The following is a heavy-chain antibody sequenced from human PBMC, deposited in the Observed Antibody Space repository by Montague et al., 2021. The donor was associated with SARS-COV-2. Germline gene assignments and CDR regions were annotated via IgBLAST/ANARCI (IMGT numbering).Heavy chain of an antibody. Sequence: SLRLSCPASGFTFRSYGMFWVRQAPGKGLEWVAVMWNEGSKKYYADSVKGRFTISRDNSKNTLYLHMNSLRAEDTAVYYCAKETIAYGMDVWGQGTTVTVS. CDR3: AKETIAYGMDV. J-gene: IGHJ6*02. CDR2: MWNEGSKK. D-gene: IGHD4/OR15-4a*01. CDR1: GFTFRSYG. V-gene: IGHV3-33*06.